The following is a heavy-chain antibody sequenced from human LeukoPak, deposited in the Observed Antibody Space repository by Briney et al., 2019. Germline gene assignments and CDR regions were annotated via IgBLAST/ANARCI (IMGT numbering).Heavy chain of an antibody. CDR2: IKQDGSHK. CDR3: ARETPDSSGWD. V-gene: IGHV3-7*01. D-gene: IGHD6-19*01. J-gene: IGHJ4*02. CDR1: GFRLSTYW. Sequence: GGSLRLSCAASGFRLSTYWMSWVRQAPGKGLEWVANIKQDGSHKNYVDSVKGRFTISRDNAKNSLYLQMNSLRVEDTAIYYCARETPDSSGWDWGQGTLVTVSS.